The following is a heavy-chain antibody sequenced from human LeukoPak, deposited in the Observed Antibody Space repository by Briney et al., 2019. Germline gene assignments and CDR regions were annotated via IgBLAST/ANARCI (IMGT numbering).Heavy chain of an antibody. D-gene: IGHD2-15*01. CDR3: AREKIVVVVAGNTYYYYGMDV. J-gene: IGHJ6*02. CDR2: INHSGST. V-gene: IGHV4-34*01. CDR1: GGSFSGYY. Sequence: SETLSLTCAVSGGSFSGYYWSWIRQPPGRGLEWIGEINHSGSTNYNPSLKSRITISVDTSKNQFSLKLSSVNAADTAVYYCAREKIVVVVAGNTYYYYGMDVWGQGTTVTVSS.